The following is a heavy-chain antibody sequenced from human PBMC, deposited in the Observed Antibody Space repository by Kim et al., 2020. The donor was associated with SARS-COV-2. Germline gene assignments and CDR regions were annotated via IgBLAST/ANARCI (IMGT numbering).Heavy chain of an antibody. CDR3: ARAGYYDILTGYPQGGWFDP. CDR2: ISAYNGNT. CDR1: GYTFTSYG. V-gene: IGHV1-18*01. J-gene: IGHJ5*02. D-gene: IGHD3-9*01. Sequence: ASVKVSCKASGYTFTSYGISWVRQAPGQGLEWMGWISAYNGNTNYAQKLQGRVTMTTDTSTSTAYMELRSLRSDDTAVYYCARAGYYDILTGYPQGGWFDPWGQRTLLTVSS.